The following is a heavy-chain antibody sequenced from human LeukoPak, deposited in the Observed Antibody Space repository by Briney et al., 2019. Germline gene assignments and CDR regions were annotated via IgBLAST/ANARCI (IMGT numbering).Heavy chain of an antibody. CDR2: ISAYNGNT. D-gene: IGHD4-23*01. CDR1: GYTFTSYG. V-gene: IGHV1-18*01. J-gene: IGHJ4*02. Sequence: GASVKVSCKASGYTFTSYGISWVRQAPGQGLEWMGWISAYNGNTNYAQKLQGRVTITADESTSTAYMELSSLRSEDTAVYYCATRDPRNSGDYWGQGTLVTVSS. CDR3: ATRDPRNSGDY.